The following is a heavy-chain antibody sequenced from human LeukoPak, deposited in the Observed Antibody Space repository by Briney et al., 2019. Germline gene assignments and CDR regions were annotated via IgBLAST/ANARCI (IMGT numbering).Heavy chain of an antibody. CDR2: VSHSGNT. CDR3: ARGRLKGLDV. V-gene: IGHV4-34*01. J-gene: IGHJ6*02. D-gene: IGHD2-21*01. Sequence: SETLSLTCAVYGGSFSGYFWSWIRQPPGKGLEWIGEVSHSGNTNYNPSLKSRVTISVDTSKNQFSLKLSSVTAADTAVYYCARGRLKGLDVWGQGTTVTVSS. CDR1: GGSFSGYF.